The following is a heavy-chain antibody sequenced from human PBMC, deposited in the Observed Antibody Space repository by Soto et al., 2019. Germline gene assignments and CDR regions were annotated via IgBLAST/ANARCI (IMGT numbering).Heavy chain of an antibody. V-gene: IGHV4-59*01. CDR1: GGSISGDY. Sequence: PSETLSLTCTVSGGSISGDYWSWIRQPPGKGLEWIGYIYNSETTNYNPSPKSRVTISIDTSKNQFSLKLTSLTATDTAVYYCTRGGASSKWLDPWGQGTLVTVSS. J-gene: IGHJ5*02. CDR2: IYNSETT. CDR3: TRGGASSKWLDP.